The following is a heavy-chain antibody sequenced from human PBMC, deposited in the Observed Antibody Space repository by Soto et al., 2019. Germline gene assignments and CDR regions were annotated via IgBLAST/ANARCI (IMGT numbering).Heavy chain of an antibody. CDR1: GFTVSRNW. Sequence: PGGSLRLSCAASGFTVSRNWMHWVRQAPGKGLVWVSRINSDGSSTSYADSVKGRFTISRDNAKNTLYLQMNSLRAEDTAVYYCAIRASYYDSSGYFDYWGQGTLVTVSS. D-gene: IGHD3-22*01. CDR2: INSDGSST. V-gene: IGHV3-74*01. J-gene: IGHJ4*02. CDR3: AIRASYYDSSGYFDY.